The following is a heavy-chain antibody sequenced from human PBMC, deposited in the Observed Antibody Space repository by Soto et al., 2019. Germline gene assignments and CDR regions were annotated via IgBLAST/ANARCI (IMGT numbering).Heavy chain of an antibody. Sequence: QVQLVESGGGVVQPGRSLRLSCAASGFTFSSYGMHWVRQAPGKGLEWVAVISYDGGNKNYVDSVKGRFTISRDNSKNKLYLQMNSLRAEDTAVYYCAKDTYYHDSSGYYVFDYWGQGTLVTVSS. J-gene: IGHJ4*02. V-gene: IGHV3-30*18. CDR3: AKDTYYHDSSGYYVFDY. CDR1: GFTFSSYG. CDR2: ISYDGGNK. D-gene: IGHD3-22*01.